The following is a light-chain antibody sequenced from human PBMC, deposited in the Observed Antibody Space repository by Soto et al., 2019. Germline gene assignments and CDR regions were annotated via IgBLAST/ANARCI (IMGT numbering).Light chain of an antibody. CDR2: AAS. Sequence: EVVLTQSPGTVSLSPGERATLSSRASQSVTSNYLAWYQQKPGQAPRLLIYAASSRATDIPDRFSGSGSGTDFALSISRLEPEDFAVYYCQQYGSSITWTFGQGTKVEIK. J-gene: IGKJ1*01. CDR1: QSVTSNY. V-gene: IGKV3-20*01. CDR3: QQYGSSITWT.